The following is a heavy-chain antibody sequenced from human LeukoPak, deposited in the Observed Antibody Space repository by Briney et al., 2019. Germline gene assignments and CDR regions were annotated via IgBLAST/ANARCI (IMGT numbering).Heavy chain of an antibody. V-gene: IGHV4-59*01. D-gene: IGHD6-13*01. CDR2: MDYSGST. J-gene: IGHJ4*02. CDR3: ASSTSWYQSSGRYFDS. CDR1: SGSIPSYW. Sequence: SETLSLTCTVSSGSIPSYWWSWIRQPPGKGLEWIGYMDYSGSTNYNPSLKSRVTISIDTSSRQFSLKLTSVTTADTAVYYCASSTSWYQSSGRYFDSWGQGTLVTVSS.